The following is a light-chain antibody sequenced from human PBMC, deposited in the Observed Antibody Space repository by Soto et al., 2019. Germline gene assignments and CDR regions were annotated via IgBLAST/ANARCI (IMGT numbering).Light chain of an antibody. V-gene: IGLV2-14*01. Sequence: QSALTQPASVSGSPGQSITISCTGTISDVGGYNYVSWYQQHPGKAHKLMIYEVSNRPSGVSNRFSGSKSGNTASLTISVIQAEEEADYYCSSYTSSSTRVFGGGTKLTVL. CDR3: SSYTSSSTRV. J-gene: IGLJ3*02. CDR2: EVS. CDR1: ISDVGGYNY.